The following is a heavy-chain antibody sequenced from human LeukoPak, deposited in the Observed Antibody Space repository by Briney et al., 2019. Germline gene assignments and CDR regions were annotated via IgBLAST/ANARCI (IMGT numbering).Heavy chain of an antibody. CDR1: AFTVRNAW. D-gene: IGHD4-17*01. J-gene: IGHJ4*02. Sequence: PGGSLRLSCAASAFTVRNAWMGWVRQAPGKGLEWVGRIKSKTDGGTTEYAAPVKGRFTISRDDSKSTLYLLMNSLKLEDTAVYYCGELGDYRVGWGQGTLVTVSS. CDR2: IKSKTDGGTT. V-gene: IGHV3-15*01. CDR3: GELGDYRVG.